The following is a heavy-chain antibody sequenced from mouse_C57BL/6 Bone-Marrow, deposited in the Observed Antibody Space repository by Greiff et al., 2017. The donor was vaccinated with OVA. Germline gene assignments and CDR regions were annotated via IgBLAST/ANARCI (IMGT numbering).Heavy chain of an antibody. Sequence: VKLMESGAELVRPGASVTLSCKASGYTFTDYEMHWVKQTPVHGLEWIGAIDPETGGTAYNQKFKSKAILTADKSSSTAYMELRSLTSEDSAVYYCTVRSYWYFDVWGTGTTVTVSS. CDR2: IDPETGGT. D-gene: IGHD1-1*01. CDR3: TVRSYWYFDV. V-gene: IGHV1-15*01. J-gene: IGHJ1*03. CDR1: GYTFTDYE.